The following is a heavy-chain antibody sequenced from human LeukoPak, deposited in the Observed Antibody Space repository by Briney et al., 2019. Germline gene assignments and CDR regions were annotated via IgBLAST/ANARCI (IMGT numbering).Heavy chain of an antibody. CDR2: INHSGST. Sequence: SETLSLTCAVYGGSFSGYYWSWIRQPPGKGLEWIGEINHSGSTNHHPSLKSRVPISVDTSKNQFSLKLSSVTAADTAVYFCARGGGYNWFDPWGQGTLVTVSS. J-gene: IGHJ5*02. CDR1: GGSFSGYY. V-gene: IGHV4-34*01. CDR3: ARGGGYNWFDP.